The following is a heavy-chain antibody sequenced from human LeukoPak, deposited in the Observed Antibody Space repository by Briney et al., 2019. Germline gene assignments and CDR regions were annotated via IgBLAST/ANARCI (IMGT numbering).Heavy chain of an antibody. CDR3: AKWPDYGSGSSLDY. CDR2: MGGSDGVA. Sequence: GGSLRLSCTASGFTFSTYAMSWVRQAPGQGLEWVSGMGGSDGVAYYANSVKGRFTISRDNSKNTLYLQMSSLRAEDTALYYCAKWPDYGSGSSLDYWGQGTLVTVSS. V-gene: IGHV3-23*01. CDR1: GFTFSTYA. D-gene: IGHD3-10*01. J-gene: IGHJ4*02.